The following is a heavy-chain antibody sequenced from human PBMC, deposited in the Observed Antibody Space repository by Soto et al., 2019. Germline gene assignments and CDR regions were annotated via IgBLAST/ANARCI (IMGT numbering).Heavy chain of an antibody. CDR3: ARGLGTRCSSTSGYQFWFDP. D-gene: IGHD2-2*01. CDR1: ADTFTSYY. Sequence: ASVKVSCKAPADTFTSYYIHWVRQATGQGLEWMGWMNPNSGNTGYAQKFQGRVTMTRNTSISTAYRELSSLRSEDTAVYYCARGLGTRCSSTSGYQFWFDPWGQGTLVTVSS. J-gene: IGHJ5*02. V-gene: IGHV1-8*02. CDR2: MNPNSGNT.